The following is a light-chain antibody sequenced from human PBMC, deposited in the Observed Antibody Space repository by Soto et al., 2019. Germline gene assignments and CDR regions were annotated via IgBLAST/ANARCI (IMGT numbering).Light chain of an antibody. CDR1: SSNIGTNT. Sequence: QSVLTQPPSASGTPGQSVTVSCSGSSSNIGTNTVSWYQQLPGMAPKLLISRNNQRPSGVPDRFSGSKSGTSASLAISGLQSEDEADYYCAGWDDSLNGPVFGGGTKVTVL. J-gene: IGLJ3*02. V-gene: IGLV1-44*01. CDR2: RNN. CDR3: AGWDDSLNGPV.